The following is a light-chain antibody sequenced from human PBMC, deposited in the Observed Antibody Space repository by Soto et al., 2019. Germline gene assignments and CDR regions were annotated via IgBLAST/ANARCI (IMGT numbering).Light chain of an antibody. Sequence: DIQMTQSPSSLSASVGDRVTISCRASQGIRNDLGWYQQKPGKAPKRLIYVASNLESGVPSRFSGSGSATEFTLTISSLQPDDFATYYCQHYNSYSEAFGQGTKVDIK. V-gene: IGKV1-17*01. CDR2: VAS. CDR3: QHYNSYSEA. J-gene: IGKJ1*01. CDR1: QGIRND.